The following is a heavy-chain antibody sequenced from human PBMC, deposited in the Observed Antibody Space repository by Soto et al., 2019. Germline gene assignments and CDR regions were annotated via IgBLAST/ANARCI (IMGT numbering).Heavy chain of an antibody. V-gene: IGHV3-30-3*01. CDR1: GFTFSSYA. J-gene: IGHJ6*02. CDR2: ISYDGSNK. CDR3: ARDHKYYDFWSGYYIYYGMDV. D-gene: IGHD3-3*01. Sequence: GGSLTLSCAASGFTFSSYAMHWVRQAPGKGLEWVAVISYDGSNKYYADSVKGRFTISRDNSKNTLYLQMNSLRAEDTAVYYCARDHKYYDFWSGYYIYYGMDVWGQGTTVTVSS.